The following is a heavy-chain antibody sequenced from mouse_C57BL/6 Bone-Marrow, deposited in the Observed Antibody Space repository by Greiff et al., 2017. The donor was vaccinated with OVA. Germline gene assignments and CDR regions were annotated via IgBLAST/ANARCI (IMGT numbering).Heavy chain of an antibody. CDR2: ISYDGSN. CDR3: ARGGYDYDRYFDV. CDR1: GYSITSGYY. J-gene: IGHJ1*03. Sequence: EVQLQESGPGLVKPSQSLSLTCSVTGYSITSGYYWNWIRQFPGNKLEWMGYISYDGSNNYNPSLKNRNSITRDTSKNQFFLKLNSVTTEDTATYYCARGGYDYDRYFDVWGTGTTVTVSS. D-gene: IGHD2-4*01. V-gene: IGHV3-6*01.